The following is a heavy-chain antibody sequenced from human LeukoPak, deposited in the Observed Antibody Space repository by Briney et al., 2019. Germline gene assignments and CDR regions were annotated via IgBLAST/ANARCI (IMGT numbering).Heavy chain of an antibody. CDR3: ARSDYGDYDSDFDY. D-gene: IGHD4-17*01. V-gene: IGHV1-2*04. CDR2: INPNSGGT. Sequence: ASVMVSCKASGYIFTGYFIHWVRQAPGQGLDWVGWINPNSGGTNYAQKFRGLVTMTRDTSITTVYMELIRLRSDDMAVYYCARSDYGDYDSDFDYWGQGTLVTVSS. J-gene: IGHJ4*02. CDR1: GYIFTGYF.